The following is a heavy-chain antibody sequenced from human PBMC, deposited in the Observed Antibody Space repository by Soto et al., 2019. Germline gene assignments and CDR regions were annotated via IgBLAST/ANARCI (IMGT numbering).Heavy chain of an antibody. J-gene: IGHJ4*02. V-gene: IGHV3-23*01. D-gene: IGHD3-10*01. CDR2: ISGGGGST. CDR1: GFIFDSYA. Sequence: GGSLRLSCAASGFIFDSYAMSWVRQAPRKGLEWVSAISGGGGSTYYADSVKGRFTISRDKSKNTAYLQMNSLRGEDTAVYYCAKGLAFAFGPYFYGSGSYYHFWGQGTLVTVSS. CDR3: AKGLAFAFGPYFYGSGSYYHF.